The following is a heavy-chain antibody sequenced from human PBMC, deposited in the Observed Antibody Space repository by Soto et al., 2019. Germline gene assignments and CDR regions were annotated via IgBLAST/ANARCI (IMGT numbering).Heavy chain of an antibody. J-gene: IGHJ5*02. V-gene: IGHV4-34*01. CDR3: ARRKRRWRFGSHGGNWFDP. Sequence: QVQLQQWGAGLLKPSETLSLTCAVYGGSFGGYYWSWIRQPPGKGLEWIGEINHSGSTNYNPSLKSRVTISVDTSKNQFSLKLSSVTAADTAVYYCARRKRRWRFGSHGGNWFDPWGQGTLVTVSS. D-gene: IGHD3-10*01. CDR1: GGSFGGYY. CDR2: INHSGST.